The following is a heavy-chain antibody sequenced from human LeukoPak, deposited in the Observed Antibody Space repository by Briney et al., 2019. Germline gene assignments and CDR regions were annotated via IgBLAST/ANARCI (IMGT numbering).Heavy chain of an antibody. CDR2: INPNSGGT. D-gene: IGHD2-2*01. Sequence: ASVKVSCKASGYTFTVYYIHWMRQAPGQGLEWMGWINPNSGGTNYAQKFQGRVTMTRDTSISIAYMELSRLRSDDTAVYYCAREYQYVFDIWGQGTMVTVSS. J-gene: IGHJ3*02. CDR3: AREYQYVFDI. CDR1: GYTFTVYY. V-gene: IGHV1-2*02.